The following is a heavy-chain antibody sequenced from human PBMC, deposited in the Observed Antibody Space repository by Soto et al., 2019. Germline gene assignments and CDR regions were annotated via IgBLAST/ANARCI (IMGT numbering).Heavy chain of an antibody. Sequence: QVQLEQSGAEVKKPGASVKVSCKASGYIFTAYSMHWVRRAPGQGLQWMGVVNPSGGSTNYAQKFQGTITLNRDTCRNTFCMDLSCLTSEDTGVYYCAIEENCSDGICYSEYFQRWGQGTLVTVSS. CDR3: AIEENCSDGICYSEYFQR. CDR1: GYIFTAYS. J-gene: IGHJ1*01. V-gene: IGHV1-46*01. D-gene: IGHD2-15*01. CDR2: VNPSGGST.